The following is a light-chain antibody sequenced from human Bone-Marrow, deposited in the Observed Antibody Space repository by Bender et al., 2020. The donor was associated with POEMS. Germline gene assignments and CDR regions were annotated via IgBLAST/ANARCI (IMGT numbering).Light chain of an antibody. CDR1: TSDVGGYNY. V-gene: IGLV2-14*03. Sequence: QSALTQPASVSGSPGQSITISCTGTTSDVGGYNYVSWYQHLPGTAPKLIIYNSDQRPSGVPDRFSGSMSGTSASLAISGLHSEDEADYYCVAWDDTLNGWVFGGGTKLTVL. J-gene: IGLJ2*01. CDR2: NSD. CDR3: VAWDDTLNGWV.